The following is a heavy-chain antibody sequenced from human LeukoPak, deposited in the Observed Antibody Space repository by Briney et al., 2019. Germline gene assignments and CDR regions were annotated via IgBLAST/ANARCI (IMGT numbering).Heavy chain of an antibody. D-gene: IGHD5-24*01. CDR3: ARDLLAYGYSQHAFDI. Sequence: GASVKVSCKASGYSFTNFDISWVRQAPGQGLEWMGWISANNGDTNYAQNLQGRVTMTTDTSTSTTYMELRSLRSEDTAVYYCARDLLAYGYSQHAFDIWGQGTMVTVSS. CDR1: GYSFTNFD. J-gene: IGHJ3*02. CDR2: ISANNGDT. V-gene: IGHV1-18*01.